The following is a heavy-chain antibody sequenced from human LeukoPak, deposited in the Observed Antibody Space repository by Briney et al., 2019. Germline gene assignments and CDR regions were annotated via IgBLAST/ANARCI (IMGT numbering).Heavy chain of an antibody. V-gene: IGHV3-23*01. J-gene: IGHJ4*02. CDR2: ISGNGGST. CDR1: GFTLSSYA. CDR3: ARLEKIGYCSSTSCRYFDY. D-gene: IGHD2-2*01. Sequence: PGGSLRLSCAASGFTLSSYAMGWVRQAPGKGLDWVSAISGNGGSTYYADSVKGRFTISRDNSKNTLYLQMNSLRAEDTAVYYCARLEKIGYCSSTSCRYFDYWGQGTLVTVSS.